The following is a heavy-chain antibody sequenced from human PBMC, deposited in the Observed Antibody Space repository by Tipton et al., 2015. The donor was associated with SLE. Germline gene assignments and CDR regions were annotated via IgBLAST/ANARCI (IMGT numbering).Heavy chain of an antibody. V-gene: IGHV4-59*11. Sequence: TLSLTCTVSGGSISSHYWSWIRQPPGKGLEWIGYIYYSGSTNYNPSLKSRVTISLDTSKNQFSLKLSSVTAADTAVYYCARGGYYYDSSGYPPGASDIWGQGTMVTVSS. D-gene: IGHD3-22*01. CDR2: IYYSGST. J-gene: IGHJ3*02. CDR3: ARGGYYYDSSGYPPGASDI. CDR1: GGSISSHY.